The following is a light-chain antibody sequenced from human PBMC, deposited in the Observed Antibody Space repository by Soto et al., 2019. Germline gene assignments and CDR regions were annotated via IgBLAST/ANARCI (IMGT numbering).Light chain of an antibody. CDR1: QGVGSN. Sequence: EVVMTQSPATLSVSRGDGAALSCRASQGVGSNLAWYQQKPGQAPRLLVYGASTRATGVPARFSGSGSGKEYTHTISSLGSEDFAVYYCQQYNKWPLTFGQGTKVEIK. V-gene: IGKV3-15*01. J-gene: IGKJ1*01. CDR2: GAS. CDR3: QQYNKWPLT.